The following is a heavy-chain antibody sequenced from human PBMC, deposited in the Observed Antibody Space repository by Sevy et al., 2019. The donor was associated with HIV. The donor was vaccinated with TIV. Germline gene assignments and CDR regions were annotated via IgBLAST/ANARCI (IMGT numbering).Heavy chain of an antibody. V-gene: IGHV4-59*01. CDR1: GDSISNYF. CDR2: IYYSGST. D-gene: IGHD4-4*01. J-gene: IGHJ5*02. CDR3: ARDYSANRSRGFVP. Sequence: SETLSLTCTVSGDSISNYFWSWIRQPPGKELEWIGYIYYSGSTNYNPSLKSRFTISVDTSKNQFSLRLNTVTAADTAVYYCARDYSANRSRGFVPWGQGTLVTASS.